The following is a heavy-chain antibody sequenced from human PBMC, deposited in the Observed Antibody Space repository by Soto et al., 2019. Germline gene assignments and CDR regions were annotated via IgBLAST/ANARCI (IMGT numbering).Heavy chain of an antibody. CDR2: IYYSGST. Sequence: QLQLQESGPGLVKPSETLSLTCTVSGGSISSSSYYWGWIRQPPGKGLEWIGSIYYSGSTYYNPYLKSRVNISVDTSKNQFSLKLSSVTAADTAVYYCARRGYYDSSGYYDYWGQGTLVTVSS. J-gene: IGHJ4*02. D-gene: IGHD3-22*01. V-gene: IGHV4-39*01. CDR3: ARRGYYDSSGYYDY. CDR1: GGSISSSSYY.